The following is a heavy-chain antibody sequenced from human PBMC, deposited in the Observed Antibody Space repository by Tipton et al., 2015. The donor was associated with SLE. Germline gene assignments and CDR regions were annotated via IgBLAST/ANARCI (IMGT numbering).Heavy chain of an antibody. J-gene: IGHJ6*03. CDR1: GGSFSGYY. Sequence: TLSLTCAVYGGSFSGYYWSWIRQPPGKGLEWIGEINHSGSTNYNPSLKRRVTISVDTSRNQFSLKLSSVTAADTAVYFCARGPGIERNYFSQYDMDVWGKGTPVTVSS. V-gene: IGHV4-34*01. CDR2: INHSGST. CDR3: ARGPGIERNYFSQYDMDV. D-gene: IGHD1-7*01.